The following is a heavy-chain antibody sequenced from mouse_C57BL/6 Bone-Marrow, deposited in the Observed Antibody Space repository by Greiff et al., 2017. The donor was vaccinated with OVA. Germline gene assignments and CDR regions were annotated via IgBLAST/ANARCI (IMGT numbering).Heavy chain of an antibody. CDR3: ASDLCYGSRFAY. J-gene: IGHJ3*01. CDR2: IYPRSGNT. V-gene: IGHV1-81*01. Sequence: QVQLQQSGAELARPGASVKLSCKASGYTFTSYGISWVKQRTGQGLEWIGEIYPRSGNTYYNEKFKGKATLTADKSSSTAYMELRSLTAEDSAVYFCASDLCYGSRFAYWGQGTLVTVSA. CDR1: GYTFTSYG. D-gene: IGHD1-1*01.